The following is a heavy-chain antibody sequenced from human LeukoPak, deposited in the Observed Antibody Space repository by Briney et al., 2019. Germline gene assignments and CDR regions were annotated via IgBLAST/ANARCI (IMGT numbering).Heavy chain of an antibody. J-gene: IGHJ4*02. V-gene: IGHV3-64D*06. CDR2: ISSNGGST. D-gene: IGHD6-19*01. Sequence: GGSLRLSCSASGFTFSSYAMHWVRQAPGKGLEYVSAISSNGGSTYYADSVKGRFTISRDNSKNTLYLQMSSLRAEDTAVYYCVKEYSSGVRPFAYWGQGTLVTVSS. CDR1: GFTFSSYA. CDR3: VKEYSSGVRPFAY.